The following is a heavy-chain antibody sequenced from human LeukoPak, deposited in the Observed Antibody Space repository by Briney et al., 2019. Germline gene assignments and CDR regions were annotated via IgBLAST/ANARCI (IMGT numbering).Heavy chain of an antibody. V-gene: IGHV3-74*01. CDR2: INSDGSST. Sequence: GGSLRLSCATSGFTFSSYWMHWVRQAPGKGLVWVSRINSDGSSTSYADSVKGRFTISRDNAKNTLYLQMNSLRAEDTAVYYCAREGTQSSYYDFWSGYFEPFDYWGQGTLVTVSS. CDR1: GFTFSSYW. J-gene: IGHJ4*02. CDR3: AREGTQSSYYDFWSGYFEPFDY. D-gene: IGHD3-3*01.